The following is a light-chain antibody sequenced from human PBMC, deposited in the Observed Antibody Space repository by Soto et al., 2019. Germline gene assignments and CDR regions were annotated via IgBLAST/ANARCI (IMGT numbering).Light chain of an antibody. V-gene: IGKV3-20*01. CDR2: GAS. CDR3: QQSYSTPPDT. Sequence: EIVLTQSPGTLSLSPGERATLSCRASQSVSSSYLAWYQQKPGQAPRLLIYGASSRATGIPDRFSGSGSGTDFTLTISSLQPEDFATYYCQQSYSTPPDTFGQGTKLEIK. CDR1: QSVSSSY. J-gene: IGKJ2*01.